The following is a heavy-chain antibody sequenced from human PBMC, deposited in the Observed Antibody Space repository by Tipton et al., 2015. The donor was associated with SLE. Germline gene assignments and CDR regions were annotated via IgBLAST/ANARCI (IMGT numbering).Heavy chain of an antibody. J-gene: IGHJ4*02. CDR1: GGSISSSSYY. V-gene: IGHV4-61*05. D-gene: IGHD6-13*01. CDR2: IYYSGST. Sequence: TLSLTCTVSGGSISSSSYYWGWIRQPPGKGLEWIGYIYYSGSTNYNPSLKSRVTISVDTSKNQFSLKLSSVTAADTAVYYCARAREQQLPHFDYWGQGTLVTVSS. CDR3: ARAREQQLPHFDY.